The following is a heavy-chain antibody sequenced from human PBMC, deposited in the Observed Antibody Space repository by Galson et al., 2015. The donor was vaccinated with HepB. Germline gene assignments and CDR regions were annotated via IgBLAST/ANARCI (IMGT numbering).Heavy chain of an antibody. Sequence: SLRLSCAASGFTLNTHAMAWVRQPPGKGPEWVSALSGDSIIIHYADSVKGRFTISKDNSENTLYLQMNSLGGEDTALYYCAKFGARFDAWFDSWGQGTLVTVSS. CDR3: AKFGARFDAWFDS. V-gene: IGHV3-23*01. CDR1: GFTLNTHA. CDR2: LSGDSIII. D-gene: IGHD3-9*01. J-gene: IGHJ5*01.